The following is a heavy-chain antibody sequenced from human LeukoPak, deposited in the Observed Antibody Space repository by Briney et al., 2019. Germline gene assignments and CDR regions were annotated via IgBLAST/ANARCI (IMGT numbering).Heavy chain of an antibody. CDR2: IYYSGST. J-gene: IGHJ3*02. CDR1: GGSISSYY. Sequence: SETLSLTCTVSGGSISSYYWSWIRQPPGKGLEWIGYIYYSGSTNYNPSLKSRVTISVDTSKNQFSLKLSSVTAADTAVYYCARLDILLWFGEGGKAFDIWGQGTMVTVSS. D-gene: IGHD3-10*01. V-gene: IGHV4-59*08. CDR3: ARLDILLWFGEGGKAFDI.